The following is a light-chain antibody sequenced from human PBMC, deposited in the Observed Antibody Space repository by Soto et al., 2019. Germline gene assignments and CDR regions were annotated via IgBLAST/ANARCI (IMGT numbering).Light chain of an antibody. Sequence: EIVLTQSPGTLSLSPGERATLSCRASQSVSSSYLARYQQKPGQAPRLLIYGASSRATGIPDRFSGSGSGTDFTLTINKLEPEDFAVYYCQQYGSSPSWTFGQGTKVEIK. J-gene: IGKJ1*01. CDR1: QSVSSSY. V-gene: IGKV3-20*01. CDR3: QQYGSSPSWT. CDR2: GAS.